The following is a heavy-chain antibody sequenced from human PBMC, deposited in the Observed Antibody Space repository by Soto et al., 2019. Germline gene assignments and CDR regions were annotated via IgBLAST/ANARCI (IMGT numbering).Heavy chain of an antibody. J-gene: IGHJ6*02. CDR1: GGSISSYY. D-gene: IGHD3-10*01. CDR2: IYTSGGT. CDR3: AAGYYGSGSYGKTYYYGMDV. V-gene: IGHV4-4*07. Sequence: SETLSLTCTVSGGSISSYYWSWIRQPAGKGLEWIGRIYTSGGTNYNPSLKSRVTMSVDTSKNQFSLKLSSVTAADTAVYYCAAGYYGSGSYGKTYYYGMDVWGQGTTVTVSS.